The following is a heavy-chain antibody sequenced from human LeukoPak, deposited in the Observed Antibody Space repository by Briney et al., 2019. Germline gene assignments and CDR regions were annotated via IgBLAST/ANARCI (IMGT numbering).Heavy chain of an antibody. Sequence: GASVKVSCKASGYTFTSYYMHWVRQAPGQGLEWMGIINPSGGSTSYAQKFQGRATMTRDMSTSTVYMELSSLRSEDTAVYYCARVFGSGWTGHDYWGQGTLVTVSS. D-gene: IGHD6-19*01. CDR3: ARVFGSGWTGHDY. V-gene: IGHV1-46*01. J-gene: IGHJ4*02. CDR2: INPSGGST. CDR1: GYTFTSYY.